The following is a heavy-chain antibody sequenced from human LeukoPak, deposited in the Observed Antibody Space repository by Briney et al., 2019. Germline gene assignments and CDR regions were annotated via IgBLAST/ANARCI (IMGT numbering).Heavy chain of an antibody. Sequence: GGSLRLSCAAPGFKFSNYEMKWVRQAPGKGLEWVSYISSTSTYTNYADSVKGRFTISRDNAKNSLYLQMNSLRAEDTAVYYCAKEFCSGGSCNLDYWGQGTLVTVSS. CDR2: ISSTSTYT. V-gene: IGHV3-11*05. CDR3: AKEFCSGGSCNLDY. J-gene: IGHJ4*02. CDR1: GFKFSNYE. D-gene: IGHD2-15*01.